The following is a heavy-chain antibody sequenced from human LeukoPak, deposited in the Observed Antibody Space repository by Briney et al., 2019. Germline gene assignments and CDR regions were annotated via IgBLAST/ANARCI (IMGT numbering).Heavy chain of an antibody. Sequence: AAGKVCCKAAGYTFTSYDINWVRQATGQGLEWMGWMNPNSGNTGYAQKCQGRVTITRNTSISTAYLELSSLRSEDTAVYSCARGHGGLMSFDYWGQGTLVTVSS. CDR1: GYTFTSYD. V-gene: IGHV1-8*03. CDR2: MNPNSGNT. J-gene: IGHJ4*02. CDR3: ARGHGGLMSFDY. D-gene: IGHD4-23*01.